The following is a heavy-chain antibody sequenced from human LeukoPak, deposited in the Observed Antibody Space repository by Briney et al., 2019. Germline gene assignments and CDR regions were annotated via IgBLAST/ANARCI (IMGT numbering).Heavy chain of an antibody. CDR1: GFTFSSYD. Sequence: PGGSLRLSCAASGFTFSSYDMHWVRQATGKGLEWVSAIGTAGDTYYPGSVKGRFTISRENAKNSLYLQMNSLRAEDTAVYYCARDVGIAAAGSYYYYGMDVWGQGTMVTASS. CDR3: ARDVGIAAAGSYYYYGMDV. D-gene: IGHD6-13*01. J-gene: IGHJ6*02. CDR2: IGTAGDT. V-gene: IGHV3-13*01.